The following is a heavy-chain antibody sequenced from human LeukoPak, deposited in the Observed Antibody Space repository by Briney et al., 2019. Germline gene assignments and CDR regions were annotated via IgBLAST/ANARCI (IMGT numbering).Heavy chain of an antibody. D-gene: IGHD2-8*02. CDR3: ARYTTYWFLDY. CDR1: GFTFSTHG. Sequence: GGSLRLSCVASGFTFSTHGMHWVRQAPGKGLEWVAVIWYDGSKKYYADSVKGGFTISRDNSKNTLYLQMDSLKAEDTAVYYCARYTTYWFLDYWGQGTLVTVSS. V-gene: IGHV3-33*08. CDR2: IWYDGSKK. J-gene: IGHJ4*02.